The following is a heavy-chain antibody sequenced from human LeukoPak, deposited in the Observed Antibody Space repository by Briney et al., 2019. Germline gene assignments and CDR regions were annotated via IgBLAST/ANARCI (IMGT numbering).Heavy chain of an antibody. CDR3: ARAGIVVGKEFFDY. V-gene: IGHV1-2*04. CDR2: INPNSGGT. J-gene: IGHJ4*02. D-gene: IGHD2-21*01. Sequence: GASVKVSCKASGYTFTGYYMHWVRQAPGQGLEWMGWINPNSGGTNYAQKFQGWVTMTRDTSISTAYMELSRLRSDGTAVYYCARAGIVVGKEFFDYWGQGTLVTVSS. CDR1: GYTFTGYY.